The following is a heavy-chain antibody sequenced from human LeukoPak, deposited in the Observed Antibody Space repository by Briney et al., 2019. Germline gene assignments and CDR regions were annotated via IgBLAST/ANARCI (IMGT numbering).Heavy chain of an antibody. Sequence: PGGSLRLSCTASGFDFRSYAMAWVRQAPGKGLEGVAAIGSDGDRVHEDSVKGRFTISRDNSKSTLYLQMDNLRAEDTVVYFCAKSAGMATIYFDSWGQGALVTVSS. CDR1: GFDFRSYA. CDR2: IGSDGDR. J-gene: IGHJ4*02. D-gene: IGHD5-24*01. CDR3: AKSAGMATIYFDS. V-gene: IGHV3-23*01.